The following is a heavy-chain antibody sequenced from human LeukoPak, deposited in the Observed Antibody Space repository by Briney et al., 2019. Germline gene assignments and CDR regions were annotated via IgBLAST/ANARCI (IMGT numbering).Heavy chain of an antibody. J-gene: IGHJ5*02. V-gene: IGHV1-69*06. CDR3: AKDSVYGANLYYYGSGSYRPLNWFDP. D-gene: IGHD3-10*01. CDR2: IIPIFGTA. CDR1: GGTFSSYA. Sequence: ASVKVSCKASGGTFSSYAISWVRQAPGQRLEWMGGIIPIFGTANYAQKFQGRVTITADKSTTTAYMELSSLRAEDTAVYYCAKDSVYGANLYYYGSGSYRPLNWFDPWGQGTLVTVSS.